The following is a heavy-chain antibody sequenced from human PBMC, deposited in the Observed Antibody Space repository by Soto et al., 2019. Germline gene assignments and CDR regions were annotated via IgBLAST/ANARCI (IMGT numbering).Heavy chain of an antibody. CDR2: ITPSSGST. CDR3: ARAVSTTTAPIDY. Sequence: QVQLVQSGAEVKNPGASVKVSCKASGYTFTTYYMHWLRQARGQGLEWMGIITPSSGSTRYEQKFQDRVIMTRDTSTSTVYMELSSLRSEDTAVYYCARAVSTTTAPIDYWGKGTRVTVSS. V-gene: IGHV1-46*01. CDR1: GYTFTTYY. D-gene: IGHD4-17*01. J-gene: IGHJ4*02.